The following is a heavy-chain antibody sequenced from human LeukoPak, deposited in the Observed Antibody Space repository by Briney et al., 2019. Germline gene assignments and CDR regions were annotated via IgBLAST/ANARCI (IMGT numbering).Heavy chain of an antibody. CDR1: GLTFSNYA. CDR3: ARIQLWRYFDY. Sequence: GGSLRLSCAASGLTFSNYAMSWVRQVPGKGLEWVSAISVSGGSTNYVDSVKGRFTISRDNSKNTLYLQMDSLTAEDTAVYYCARIQLWRYFDYWGQGTLVTVSS. CDR2: ISVSGGST. J-gene: IGHJ4*02. D-gene: IGHD5-18*01. V-gene: IGHV3-23*01.